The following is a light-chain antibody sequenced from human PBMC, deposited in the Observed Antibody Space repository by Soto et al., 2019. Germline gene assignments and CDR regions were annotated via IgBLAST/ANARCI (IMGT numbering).Light chain of an antibody. CDR3: SSFAGINNLL. Sequence: QSALTQPPSASGSPGQSVTNSCTGTSSDVGAYDYVSWYQQHPGKAPKLMIYEVSQRPSGVPDRFSGSKSGNTASLTISGLQAEDEGDYYCSSFAGINNLLFGGGTKLTVL. CDR2: EVS. J-gene: IGLJ2*01. CDR1: SSDVGAYDY. V-gene: IGLV2-8*01.